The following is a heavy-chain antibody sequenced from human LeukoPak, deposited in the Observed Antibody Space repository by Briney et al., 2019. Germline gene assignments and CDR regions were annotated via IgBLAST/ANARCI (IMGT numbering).Heavy chain of an antibody. CDR2: IYYSGST. D-gene: IGHD1-26*01. Sequence: SETLSLTCTVSGGSISSYYWSWIRQPPGKGLEWIGYIYYSGSTYYNPSLKSRVTISVDTSKNQFSLKLSSVTAADTAVYYCARLIVGATYFDYWGQGTLVTVSS. CDR3: ARLIVGATYFDY. J-gene: IGHJ4*02. V-gene: IGHV4-59*08. CDR1: GGSISSYY.